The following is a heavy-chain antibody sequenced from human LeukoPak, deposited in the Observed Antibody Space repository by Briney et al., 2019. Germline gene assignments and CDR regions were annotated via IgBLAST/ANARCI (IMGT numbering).Heavy chain of an antibody. CDR1: GGTFSSYA. CDR3: AREKETTYYYDSSGYYDAFDI. CDR2: IIPIFGTA. D-gene: IGHD3-22*01. J-gene: IGHJ3*02. Sequence: SVKVSCKASGGTFSSYAISWVRQAPGQGLEWMGGIIPIFGTANYAQTLQGRVTITADESTSTPYMELSSLRSEDTAVYYCAREKETTYYYDSSGYYDAFDIWGQGTMVTVSS. V-gene: IGHV1-69*13.